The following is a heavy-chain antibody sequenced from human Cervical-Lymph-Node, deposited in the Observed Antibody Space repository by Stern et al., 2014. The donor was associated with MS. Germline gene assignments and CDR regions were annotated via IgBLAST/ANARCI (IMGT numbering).Heavy chain of an antibody. CDR3: PTGTS. D-gene: IGHD3-10*01. J-gene: IGHJ5*02. CDR1: GFTFTNAW. Sequence: EVQLLESGGGLVKPGGSLRLSCVVSGFTFTNAWMNWVRQAPGKGLEWVGRIKSKTDGGTTDYATPVMGRFAISRDDSKNTLYLQMNSLKIEDTAVYYCPTGTSWGQGALVTVSS. CDR2: IKSKTDGGTT. V-gene: IGHV3-15*01.